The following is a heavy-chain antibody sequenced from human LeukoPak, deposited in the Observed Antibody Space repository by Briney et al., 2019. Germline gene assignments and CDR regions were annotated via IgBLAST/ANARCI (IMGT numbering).Heavy chain of an antibody. CDR2: INHSGST. CDR3: ARGRNSTTYDSSGYPITFDY. J-gene: IGHJ4*02. CDR1: GGSISSYY. V-gene: IGHV4-34*01. Sequence: SETLSLTCTVSGGSISSYYWSWIRQPPGKGLEWIGEINHSGSTNYNPSLKSRVTISVDTSKNQFSLKLSSVTAADTAVYYCARGRNSTTYDSSGYPITFDYWGQGTLVTVSS. D-gene: IGHD3-22*01.